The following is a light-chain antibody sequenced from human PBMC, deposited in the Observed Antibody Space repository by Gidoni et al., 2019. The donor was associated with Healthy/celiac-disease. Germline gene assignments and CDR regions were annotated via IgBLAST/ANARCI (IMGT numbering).Light chain of an antibody. CDR3: QQSYSTPRT. J-gene: IGKJ2*02. V-gene: IGKV1-39*01. Sequence: DIQMTQSPSSLSASVGDRVTITCRASQSISSYLNWYQQKPGKAPKLLIYAASSLQSGVPSRFSDSGSGTDFTLTISSLQPEDFATYYCQQSYSTPRTLGQGTKLEIK. CDR1: QSISSY. CDR2: AAS.